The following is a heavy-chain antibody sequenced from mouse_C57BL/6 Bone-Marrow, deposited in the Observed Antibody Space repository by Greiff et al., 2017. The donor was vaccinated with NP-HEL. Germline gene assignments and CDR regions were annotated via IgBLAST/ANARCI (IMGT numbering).Heavy chain of an antibody. Sequence: QVQLKQSGAELVRPGASVTLSCKASGYTFTDYEMHWVKQTPVHGLEWIGAIDPETGGTAYNQKFKGKAILTADKSSSKAYMELRSLTSEDSAVYYCTSAHDYDGAWFAYWGQGTLVTVSA. D-gene: IGHD2-4*01. CDR1: GYTFTDYE. CDR3: TSAHDYDGAWFAY. V-gene: IGHV1-15*01. J-gene: IGHJ3*01. CDR2: IDPETGGT.